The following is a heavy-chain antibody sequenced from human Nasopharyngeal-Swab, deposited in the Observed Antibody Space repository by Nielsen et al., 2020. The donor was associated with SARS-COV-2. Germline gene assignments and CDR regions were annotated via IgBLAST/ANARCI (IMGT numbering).Heavy chain of an antibody. CDR1: GGSISRGDYY. Sequence: SETLSLTCTVSGGSISRGDYYWSWIRQPPGKGREWIGYIYYSGSTYYNPSLKSRVTISVDTSKNQFSLKLSSVTAADTAVYYCARGSTYYYDSTLSEIDYWGQGTLVTVSS. CDR3: ARGSTYYYDSTLSEIDY. CDR2: IYYSGST. D-gene: IGHD3-22*01. J-gene: IGHJ4*02. V-gene: IGHV4-30-4*01.